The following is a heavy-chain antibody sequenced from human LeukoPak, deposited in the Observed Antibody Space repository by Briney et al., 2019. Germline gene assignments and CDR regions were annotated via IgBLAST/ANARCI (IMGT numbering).Heavy chain of an antibody. Sequence: GGSLGLSCAASGFTFSSYSMNWVRQAPGKGLEWVSSISSSSSYIYYADSVKGRFTISRDNAKNSLYLQMNSLRAEDTAVYYCARDEVRGVAFDYWGQGTLVTVSS. V-gene: IGHV3-21*01. CDR1: GFTFSSYS. J-gene: IGHJ4*02. CDR2: ISSSSSYI. CDR3: ARDEVRGVAFDY. D-gene: IGHD3-10*01.